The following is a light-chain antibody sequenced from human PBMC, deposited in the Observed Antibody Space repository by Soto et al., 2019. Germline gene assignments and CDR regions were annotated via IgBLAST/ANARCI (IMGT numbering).Light chain of an antibody. Sequence: DIVMTQSPDSLAVSLGERATINCKSSQSVLYSSNTNNYLAWYQQKPGQPPKLLIYWASTRESGVPDRFSGSGSGTDFTLTISSLQAEDGAVYYCQQYYSTPYTFGQGTKLESK. CDR2: WAS. CDR3: QQYYSTPYT. CDR1: QSVLYSSNTNNY. V-gene: IGKV4-1*01. J-gene: IGKJ2*01.